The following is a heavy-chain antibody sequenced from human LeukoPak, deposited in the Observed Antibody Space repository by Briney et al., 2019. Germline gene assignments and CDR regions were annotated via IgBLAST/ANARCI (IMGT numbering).Heavy chain of an antibody. D-gene: IGHD1-26*01. Sequence: SETLSLTCTVSGGSINSNYWSWIRQPPGKGLEWIGYIHYSGGTNYNPSLKSRVTISVGTSKNQFSLKLSSVTAADTAVYFCAREPVGVNDAFDIWGQGTMVTVSS. CDR1: GGSINSNY. CDR3: AREPVGVNDAFDI. CDR2: IHYSGGT. V-gene: IGHV4-59*01. J-gene: IGHJ3*02.